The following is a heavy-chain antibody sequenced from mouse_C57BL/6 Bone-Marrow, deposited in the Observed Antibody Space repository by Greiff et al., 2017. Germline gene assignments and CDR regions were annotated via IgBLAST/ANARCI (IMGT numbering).Heavy chain of an antibody. V-gene: IGHV5-6*02. Sequence: EVKLEESGGDLVKPGGSLKLSCAASGFTFSSYGMSWVRQTPDKRLEWVATISSGSSYTYYPDSVKGRFTISRDNAKNTLYLQKSSLQSEDTAMYDCARTTTVVDSARDYCVRGTAVTVTS. CDR2: ISSGSSYT. D-gene: IGHD1-1*01. CDR1: GFTFSSYG. J-gene: IGHJ4*01. CDR3: ARTTTVVDSARDY.